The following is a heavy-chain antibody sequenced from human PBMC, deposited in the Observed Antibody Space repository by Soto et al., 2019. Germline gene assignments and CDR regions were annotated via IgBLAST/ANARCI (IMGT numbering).Heavy chain of an antibody. V-gene: IGHV1-69*02. Sequence: SSVKVSCKASGGTFSSYTISWVRQAPGQGLEWMGRIIPILGIANYAQKFQGRVTITADKSTSTAYMELSSLRSEDTAVYYCARTSPRLIYTSCQHLCLDVWGQGTTVTVSS. J-gene: IGHJ6*02. D-gene: IGHD2-2*01. CDR2: IIPILGIA. CDR1: GGTFSSYT. CDR3: ARTSPRLIYTSCQHLCLDV.